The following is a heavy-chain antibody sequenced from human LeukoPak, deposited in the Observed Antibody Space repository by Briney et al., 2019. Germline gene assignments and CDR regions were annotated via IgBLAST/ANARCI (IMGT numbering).Heavy chain of an antibody. D-gene: IGHD6-19*01. CDR3: AAPAVADRYYSDY. J-gene: IGHJ4*02. CDR1: GYTLTELS. V-gene: IGHV1-24*01. Sequence: ASVKVSCKVSGYTLTELSMHWVRQAPGKGLEWMGGFDPEDGETINAQKFQGRVTMTEDTSTDTAYMDLSSLRSEDTAFYYCAAPAVADRYYSDYWGQGTLVTVSS. CDR2: FDPEDGET.